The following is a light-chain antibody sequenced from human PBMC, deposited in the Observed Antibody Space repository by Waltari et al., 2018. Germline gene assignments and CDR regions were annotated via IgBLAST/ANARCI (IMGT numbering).Light chain of an antibody. Sequence: QSVLTQPASVSGYPGQSINISCTGTNSDVGGYNYVSWYQQYPGKAHRLMIYDVTKRPSGVSNRFSGSKSGNTESLTISGLQAEDEADYYCSSYTSSGTLRIFGGGTKVTAL. J-gene: IGLJ2*01. V-gene: IGLV2-14*01. CDR3: SSYTSSGTLRI. CDR2: DVT. CDR1: NSDVGGYNY.